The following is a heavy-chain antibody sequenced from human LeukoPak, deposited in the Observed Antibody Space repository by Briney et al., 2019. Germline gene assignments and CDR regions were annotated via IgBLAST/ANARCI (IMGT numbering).Heavy chain of an antibody. CDR3: ATFGSGSRRTNSFDY. Sequence: PGGSLRLSCAASGFTFSGYAMSWVRQAPGKGLEWVSAINTGSDGTFYADSVKGRFTISRDNSMNTQYLQMNSLRAEDTAVFYCATFGSGSRRTNSFDYWGQGTLVIVSS. D-gene: IGHD3-10*01. V-gene: IGHV3-23*01. CDR1: GFTFSGYA. J-gene: IGHJ4*02. CDR2: INTGSDGT.